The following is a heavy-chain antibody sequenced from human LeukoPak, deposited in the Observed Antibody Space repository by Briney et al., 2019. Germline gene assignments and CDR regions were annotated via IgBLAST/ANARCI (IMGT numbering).Heavy chain of an antibody. V-gene: IGHV4-39*07. CDR3: AREGRASRHPILDY. J-gene: IGHJ4*02. CDR1: GGSISSSSYY. CDR2: IYYSGST. Sequence: SETLSLTCTVSGGSISSSSYYWGWIRQPPGKGLEWIGSIYYSGSTYYNPSLKSRVTISVDTSKNQFSLKLSSVTAADTAVYYCAREGRASRHPILDYWGQGTLVTVSS. D-gene: IGHD6-13*01.